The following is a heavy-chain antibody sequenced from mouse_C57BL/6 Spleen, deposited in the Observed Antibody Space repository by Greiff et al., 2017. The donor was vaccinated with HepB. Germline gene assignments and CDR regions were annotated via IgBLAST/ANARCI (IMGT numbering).Heavy chain of an antibody. CDR2: ISDGGSYT. J-gene: IGHJ4*01. CDR3: ARDRGLNYAMDY. CDR1: GFTFSSYA. V-gene: IGHV5-4*01. Sequence: EVQGVESGGGLVKPGGSLKLSCAASGFTFSSYAMSWVRQTPEKRLEWVATISDGGSYTYYPDNVKGRFTISRDNAKNNLYLQMSHLKSEDTAMYYCARDRGLNYAMDYWGQGTSVTVSS.